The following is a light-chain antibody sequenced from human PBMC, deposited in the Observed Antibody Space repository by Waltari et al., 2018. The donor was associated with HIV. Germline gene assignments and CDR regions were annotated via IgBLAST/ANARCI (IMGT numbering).Light chain of an antibody. J-gene: IGLJ1*01. CDR2: KDS. V-gene: IGLV3-25*03. Sequence: SYDLTQPPSVSVSPGQTARITCSGAALPKQYAYWYQKKPGQAPVLVIYKDSERLSGIPERFSGSNSGTTVTLTISGVQAEDEADYYCQSAGVFGTGTKVTVL. CDR1: ALPKQY. CDR3: QSAGV.